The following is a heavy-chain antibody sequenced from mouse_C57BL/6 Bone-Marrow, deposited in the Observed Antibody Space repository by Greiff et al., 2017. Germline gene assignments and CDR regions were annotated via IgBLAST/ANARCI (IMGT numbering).Heavy chain of an antibody. D-gene: IGHD1-1*02. CDR2: IYPRSGNT. CDR1: GYTFSSYG. Sequence: QVQLQQSGAELARPGASVKLSCKASGYTFSSYGISWVKQRTGQGLEWIGEIYPRSGNTYYNEKFKGKATLTAYKSSSIGYMELRSLTSEYSAVYFGAKRGIRLWDYYAMDYWGQGTAVTVSS. V-gene: IGHV1-81*01. J-gene: IGHJ4*01. CDR3: AKRGIRLWDYYAMDY.